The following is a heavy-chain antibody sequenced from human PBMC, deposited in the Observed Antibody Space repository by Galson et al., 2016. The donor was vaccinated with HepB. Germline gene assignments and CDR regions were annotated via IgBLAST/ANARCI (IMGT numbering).Heavy chain of an antibody. J-gene: IGHJ4*02. D-gene: IGHD2-21*02. CDR3: ARTPYCGGDCSDF. V-gene: IGHV1-18*01. CDR2: LAASNGHT. CDR1: GYAYTTYG. Sequence: SVKVSCKASGYAYTTYGITWVRQAPGQGLEWMGWLAASNGHTIYGQNFQGRVTMTTDTSTSTAYMELRSLRSDDTAVYYCARTPYCGGDCSDFWGQGTLVTVSS.